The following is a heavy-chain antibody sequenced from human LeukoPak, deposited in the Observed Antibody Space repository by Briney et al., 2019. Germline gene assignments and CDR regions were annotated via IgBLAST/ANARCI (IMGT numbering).Heavy chain of an antibody. Sequence: ASVKVSCKASGYTYTGYYMHWVRQAPGQGLEWMGWINPNSGGTNYAQKFQGWVTMTRDTSISTAYMELSRLRSDDTAVYYCARDASPRAYYYDSSGYYYDCWGQGTLVTVSS. D-gene: IGHD3-22*01. CDR2: INPNSGGT. CDR1: GYTYTGYY. V-gene: IGHV1-2*04. CDR3: ARDASPRAYYYDSSGYYYDC. J-gene: IGHJ4*02.